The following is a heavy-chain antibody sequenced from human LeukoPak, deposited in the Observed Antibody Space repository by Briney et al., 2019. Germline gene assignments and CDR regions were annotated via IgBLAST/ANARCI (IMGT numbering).Heavy chain of an antibody. V-gene: IGHV4-59*01. J-gene: IGHJ5*02. CDR3: ARVSWPGRGSRFDP. CDR2: ISSSGST. CDR1: GGSMSSYY. D-gene: IGHD3-16*01. Sequence: SETLSLTCTVSGGSMSSYYWSWIRQPPGKGLEWIGYISSSGSTNYSPSLKSRVTISVDTSKNQFSLKLSSVTAADTAVYYCARVSWPGRGSRFDPWGQGTLVTVSS.